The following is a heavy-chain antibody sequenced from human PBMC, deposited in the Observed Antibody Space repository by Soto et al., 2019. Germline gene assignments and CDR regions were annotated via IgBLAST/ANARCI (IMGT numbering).Heavy chain of an antibody. Sequence: PGGSLRLSCAASGFTFSSYWMHWVRQAPGKRLEWVSRINSDGSSTNYADSVKGRFTISRDNSKNTLYLQMNSLRAEDTAVYYCAREGYCSSTSLGRDPSGGDCLRAFDIWGQGTMVTVSS. V-gene: IGHV3-74*01. D-gene: IGHD2-2*01. J-gene: IGHJ3*02. CDR1: GFTFSSYW. CDR2: INSDGSST. CDR3: AREGYCSSTSLGRDPSGGDCLRAFDI.